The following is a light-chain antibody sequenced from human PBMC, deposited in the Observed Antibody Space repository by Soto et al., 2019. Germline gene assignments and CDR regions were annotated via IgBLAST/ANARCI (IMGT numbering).Light chain of an antibody. CDR1: QSVRRY. Sequence: EIVLTQSPATLSLSPGERATLSCRASQSVRRYLAWYQQKPGQAPRLLIYDASNRATGIPARFSGSGSGTDFTLTISSLEPEDFAVYYCQQRLSWPPITFGQGTRLEIK. V-gene: IGKV3-11*01. CDR3: QQRLSWPPIT. J-gene: IGKJ5*01. CDR2: DAS.